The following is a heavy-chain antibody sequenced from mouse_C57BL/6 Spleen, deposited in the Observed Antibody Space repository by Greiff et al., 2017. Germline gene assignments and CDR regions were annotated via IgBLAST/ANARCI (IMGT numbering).Heavy chain of an antibody. V-gene: IGHV1-15*01. D-gene: IGHD1-1*01. Sequence: QVQLQQSGAELVRPGASVTLSCKASGYTFTAYDMHWVKQTPVHGLEWIGAIDPETGGTAYNQKFKGKAILTADKSSSTAYMELRSLTAEDSAVYYWTRGYGSSAWFAYWGQGTLVTVSA. CDR3: TRGYGSSAWFAY. CDR2: IDPETGGT. CDR1: GYTFTAYD. J-gene: IGHJ3*01.